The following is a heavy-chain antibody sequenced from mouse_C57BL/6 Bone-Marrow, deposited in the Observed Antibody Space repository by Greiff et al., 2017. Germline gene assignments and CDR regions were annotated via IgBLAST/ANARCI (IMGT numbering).Heavy chain of an antibody. Sequence: VQLQQSGAELVKPGASVKLSCTASGFNIKDYYMHWVKQRTEQGLEWIGRIDPEDGETKYAPKFQGKANITADTASNTAYLQLSSLPSEDTAVYYCAPYYYGSSYSWFAYWGQGTLVTVSA. CDR1: GFNIKDYY. CDR2: IDPEDGET. V-gene: IGHV14-2*01. D-gene: IGHD1-1*01. CDR3: APYYYGSSYSWFAY. J-gene: IGHJ3*01.